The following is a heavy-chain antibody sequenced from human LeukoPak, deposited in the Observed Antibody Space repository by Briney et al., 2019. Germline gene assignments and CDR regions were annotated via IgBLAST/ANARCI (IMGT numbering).Heavy chain of an antibody. CDR1: GGTFSSYA. V-gene: IGHV1-69*13. CDR2: ITPIFGTA. J-gene: IGHJ3*02. CDR3: ASSNSGSYNDAFDI. D-gene: IGHD1-26*01. Sequence: SVKVSCKASGGTFSSYAISWVRQAPGQGLEWMGGITPIFGTANYAQKFQGRVTITADESTSTAYMELSSLRSEDTAVYYCASSNSGSYNDAFDIWGQGTMVTVSS.